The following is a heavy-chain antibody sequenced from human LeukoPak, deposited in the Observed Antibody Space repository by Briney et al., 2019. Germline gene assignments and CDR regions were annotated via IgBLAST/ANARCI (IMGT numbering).Heavy chain of an antibody. J-gene: IGHJ3*02. V-gene: IGHV4-59*08. CDR1: GVSISGDH. Sequence: PETLFHTSTVSGVSISGDHWNWIRQPPGKGLEWIGNIYYGGNTNYNPSLKSRVTISVDTSKNQFPLKLSSVTGAEPAVYYCARRNDFDIRGQG. CDR2: IYYGGNT. CDR3: ARRNDFDI.